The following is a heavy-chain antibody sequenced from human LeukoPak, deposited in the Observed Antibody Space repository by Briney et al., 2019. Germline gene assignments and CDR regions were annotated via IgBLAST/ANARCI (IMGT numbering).Heavy chain of an antibody. CDR3: GKDGSGSYNHSDY. Sequence: GGSLRLSCASSGFTFSGYGMHWVRQAPGKGLEWVAVISYEGNNKYYLDSVQGRLTVSRDNSKKTLYLQMNSLRAEDTAVYYCGKDGSGSYNHSDYWGQGTLVTVSS. D-gene: IGHD3-10*01. J-gene: IGHJ4*02. V-gene: IGHV3-30*18. CDR2: ISYEGNNK. CDR1: GFTFSGYG.